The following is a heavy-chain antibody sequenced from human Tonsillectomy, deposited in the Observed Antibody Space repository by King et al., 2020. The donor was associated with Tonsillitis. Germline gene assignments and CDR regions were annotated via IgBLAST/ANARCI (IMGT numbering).Heavy chain of an antibody. J-gene: IGHJ3*02. Sequence: QLVQSGAEVKKPGGSVRVSCKASGYTFTSYDINWVRQATGQGLEWMGWMNRNSGNTGYAEKFKGRVTMTRNTSITTAYMELSSLRAEVTAVYYCARVNYCDSRTRIDALDIWGQGRMLTVSP. D-gene: IGHD3-22*01. CDR3: ARVNYCDSRTRIDALDI. CDR1: GYTFTSYD. V-gene: IGHV1-8*01. CDR2: MNRNSGNT.